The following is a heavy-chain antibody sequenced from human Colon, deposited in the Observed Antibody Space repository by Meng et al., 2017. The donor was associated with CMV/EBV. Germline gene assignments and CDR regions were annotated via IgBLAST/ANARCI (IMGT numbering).Heavy chain of an antibody. D-gene: IGHD1-1*01. CDR3: AQYKEDALHI. Sequence: GGSLRLSCAASGFSFGSYEMNWVRQAPGKGLEWVSYISSSGSTIHYADSVKGRFTISRDNVKNSLYLQMNSLRVEDTALYYCAQYKEDALHIWGQGTTVTVSS. CDR2: ISSSGSTI. V-gene: IGHV3-48*03. J-gene: IGHJ3*02. CDR1: GFSFGSYE.